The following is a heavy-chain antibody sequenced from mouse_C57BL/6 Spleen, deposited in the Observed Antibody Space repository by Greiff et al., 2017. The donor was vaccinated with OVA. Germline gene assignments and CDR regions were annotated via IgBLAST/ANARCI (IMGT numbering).Heavy chain of an antibody. J-gene: IGHJ4*01. CDR2: IDPNSGGT. CDR1: GYTFTSYW. CDR3: ARLRYSNYGYAMDY. D-gene: IGHD2-5*01. V-gene: IGHV1-72*01. Sequence: QVQLQQPGAELVKPGASVKLSCKASGYTFTSYWMHWVKQRPGRGLEWIGRIDPNSGGTKYNEKFKSKATLTVDKPSSTAYMQRSSLTSEDSAVXGCARLRYSNYGYAMDYWGQGTSVTVSS.